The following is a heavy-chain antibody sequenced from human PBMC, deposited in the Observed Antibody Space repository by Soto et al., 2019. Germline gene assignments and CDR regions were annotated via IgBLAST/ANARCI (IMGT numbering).Heavy chain of an antibody. CDR1: GGSISSSSYY. V-gene: IGHV4-39*01. CDR3: ARHLGYDFWSGYYRPTTDFDY. CDR2: IYYSGST. D-gene: IGHD3-3*01. Sequence: SETLYLTCTVSGGSISSSSYYWGWIRQPPGKGLEWIGSIYYSGSTYYNPSLKSRVTISVDTSKNQFSLKLSSVTAADTAVYYCARHLGYDFWSGYYRPTTDFDYWGQGTLVTVSS. J-gene: IGHJ4*02.